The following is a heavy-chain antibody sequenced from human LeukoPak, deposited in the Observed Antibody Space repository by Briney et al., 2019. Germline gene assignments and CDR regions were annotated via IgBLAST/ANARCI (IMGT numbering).Heavy chain of an antibody. D-gene: IGHD6-13*01. J-gene: IGHJ4*02. V-gene: IGHV3-23*01. Sequence: GGSLRLSCEASGFTFSNYAMSWVRQAPGKGLEWVSAISGSGSSTYYANSVKGRFTISRDNSKSTLYLQMNSLRAEDTAVYYCAKGSAAVRPYYFDYWAREPWSPSPQ. CDR2: ISGSGSST. CDR1: GFTFSNYA. CDR3: AKGSAAVRPYYFDY.